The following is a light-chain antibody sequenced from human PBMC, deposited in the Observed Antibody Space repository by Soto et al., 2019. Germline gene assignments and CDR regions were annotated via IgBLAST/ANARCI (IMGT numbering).Light chain of an antibody. Sequence: QSVLTRPASVSGSPGQSITISCNGTSSDVGGYNYVSWYQQHPGKAPKLMIYDVSNRPSGVSNRFSGSKSGNTASLTISGLQAEDEADYYCSSYTSSSTLVFGGGTQLTVL. J-gene: IGLJ2*01. CDR1: SSDVGGYNY. V-gene: IGLV2-14*01. CDR2: DVS. CDR3: SSYTSSSTLV.